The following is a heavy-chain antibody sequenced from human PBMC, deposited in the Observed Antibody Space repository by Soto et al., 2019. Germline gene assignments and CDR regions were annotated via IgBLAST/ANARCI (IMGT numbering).Heavy chain of an antibody. V-gene: IGHV4-59*01. CDR1: GGSISSYY. Sequence: QVQLQESGPGLVKPSETLSLTCTVSGGSISSYYWSWIRQPPGKGLEWIGYIYYSGSTNYNPSLKSRVTMSVDTSKNQLSLRLSSVTAAETAVYYGARGTGLSVAGTGFAYWGQGTLVPVSS. J-gene: IGHJ4*02. CDR2: IYYSGST. D-gene: IGHD6-19*01. CDR3: ARGTGLSVAGTGFAY.